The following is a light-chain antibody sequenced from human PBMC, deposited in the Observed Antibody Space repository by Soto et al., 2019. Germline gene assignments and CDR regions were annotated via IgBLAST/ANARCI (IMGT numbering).Light chain of an antibody. Sequence: DIVMTQSPLSRPVTPGDPASISCMSSQSLLHSNGYNYLDWYLRKPGQSPQLLIYLGSNRASGVPDRFSGSGSGTDFTLKISRVEAEDVGVYYCMQALQTPRTFGQGTKVEIK. CDR2: LGS. V-gene: IGKV2-28*01. CDR3: MQALQTPRT. CDR1: QSLLHSNGYNY. J-gene: IGKJ1*01.